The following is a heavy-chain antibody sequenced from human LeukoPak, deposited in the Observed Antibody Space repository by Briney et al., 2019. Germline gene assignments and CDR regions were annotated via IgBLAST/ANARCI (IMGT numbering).Heavy chain of an antibody. CDR2: IIPILGIA. V-gene: IGHV1-69*04. D-gene: IGHD5-12*01. CDR1: GGTFSSYA. J-gene: IGHJ4*02. Sequence: ASVKVSCKASGGTFSSYAISWVRQAPGRGLEWMGRIIPILGIANYAQKFQGRVTITADKSTSTAYMELSSLRSEDTAVYYCARDKGGYSGYVFFDYWGQGTLVTVSS. CDR3: ARDKGGYSGYVFFDY.